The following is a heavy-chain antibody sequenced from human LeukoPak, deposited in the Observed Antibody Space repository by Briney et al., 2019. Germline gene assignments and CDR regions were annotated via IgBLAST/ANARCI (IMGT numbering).Heavy chain of an antibody. Sequence: SETLSLACAVYGGSFSGYYWSWIRQPPGKGLEWIGEINHSGSTNYNPSLKSRVTISVDTSKNQFSLKLSSVTAADTAVYYCARHDLMIVGATAEDYWGQGTLVTVSS. CDR3: ARHDLMIVGATAEDY. CDR2: INHSGST. CDR1: GGSFSGYY. J-gene: IGHJ4*02. V-gene: IGHV4-34*01. D-gene: IGHD1-26*01.